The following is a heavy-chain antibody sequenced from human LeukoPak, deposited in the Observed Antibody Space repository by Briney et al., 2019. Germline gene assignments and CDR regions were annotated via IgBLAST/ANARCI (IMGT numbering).Heavy chain of an antibody. J-gene: IGHJ4*02. Sequence: VASVKVSCKPYGYTFNTYGITWVRQAPGQGLKWMGWISPYNGNTNYAQKFQGRVTMTTDTSTSTAYMELRSLRSDDTAVYYCARGPHERSGYPDDWGQGTLVTVSS. V-gene: IGHV1-18*01. CDR3: ARGPHERSGYPDD. D-gene: IGHD3-22*01. CDR1: GYTFNTYG. CDR2: ISPYNGNT.